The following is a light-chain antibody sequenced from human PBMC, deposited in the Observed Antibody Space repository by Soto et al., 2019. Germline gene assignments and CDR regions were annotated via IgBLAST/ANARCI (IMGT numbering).Light chain of an antibody. CDR2: DTS. Sequence: EIVLTQSPATLSLSPGERATLSCRASQSVSTYLAWYQQKPGQAPRLLIFDTSNRATGIPARFSGSGSGTDFTLTISSLEPEDFAVYYCQQYGSSGYTFGQGTRLEIK. CDR1: QSVSTY. V-gene: IGKV3-11*01. J-gene: IGKJ5*01. CDR3: QQYGSSGYT.